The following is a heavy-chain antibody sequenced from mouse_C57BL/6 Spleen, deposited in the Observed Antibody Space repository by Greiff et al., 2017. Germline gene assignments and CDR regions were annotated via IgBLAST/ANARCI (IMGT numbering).Heavy chain of an antibody. CDR3: TAYYGFFAY. CDR1: GYTFTDYE. Sequence: VQLQQSGAELVRPGASVTLSCKASGYTFTDYEMHWVKQTPVHGLEWIGAIDPETGGTAYNQKFKGKDILTADKSSSTAYMELRSLTSEDSAVYYCTAYYGFFAYWGQGTLVTVAA. D-gene: IGHD2-9*01. J-gene: IGHJ3*01. CDR2: IDPETGGT. V-gene: IGHV1-15*01.